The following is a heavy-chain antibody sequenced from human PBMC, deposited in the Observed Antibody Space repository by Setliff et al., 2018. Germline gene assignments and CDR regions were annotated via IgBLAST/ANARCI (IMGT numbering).Heavy chain of an antibody. Sequence: GPSVKVSCKASGYSFTDYGIHWVRQAPGQGLEWMRWINVGNGNTEYSENFQDRVTITWDTFATTSYMEFSGLRVEDTAVFYCARDRARFCIDNVCDAVPYYFDYWGQGVLVTSPQ. J-gene: IGHJ4*02. V-gene: IGHV1-3*01. CDR2: INVGNGNT. D-gene: IGHD3-3*01. CDR1: GYSFTDYG. CDR3: ARDRARFCIDNVCDAVPYYFDY.